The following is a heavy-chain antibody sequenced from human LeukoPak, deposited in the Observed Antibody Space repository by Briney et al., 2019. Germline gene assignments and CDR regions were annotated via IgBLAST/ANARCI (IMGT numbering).Heavy chain of an antibody. V-gene: IGHV3-21*01. CDR2: ISSSSSYI. CDR1: GFTFSSYS. D-gene: IGHD1-26*01. CDR3: AATTLGLSRPTFDY. Sequence: GGSLRLSCAASGFTFSSYSMNWVRRAPGKGLEWVSSISSSSSYIYYADSVKGRFTISRDNAKNSLYLQMNSLRAEDTAVYYCAATTLGLSRPTFDYWGQGTLVTVSS. J-gene: IGHJ4*02.